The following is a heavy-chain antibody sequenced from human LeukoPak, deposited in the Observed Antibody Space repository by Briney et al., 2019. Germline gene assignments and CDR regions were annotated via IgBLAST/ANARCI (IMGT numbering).Heavy chain of an antibody. CDR1: GGSISSSSYY. Sequence: EPSETLSLTCTVSGGSISSSSYYWGWIRQPPGKGLEWIGSIYYSGSTYYNPSLKSRVTISVDTSKNQFSLKLSPVTAADTAAYYCARHADSSSGYVDYGGRGPLVTVPS. CDR3: ARHADSSSGYVDY. D-gene: IGHD6-13*01. CDR2: IYYSGST. J-gene: IGHJ4*02. V-gene: IGHV4-39*01.